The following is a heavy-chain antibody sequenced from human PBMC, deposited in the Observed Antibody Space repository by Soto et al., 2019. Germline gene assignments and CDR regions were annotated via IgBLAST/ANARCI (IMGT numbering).Heavy chain of an antibody. V-gene: IGHV1-18*01. J-gene: IGHJ5*02. CDR2: ISAYNGNT. D-gene: IGHD3-16*01. CDR3: AGGGTPIYH. Sequence: QVQLVQSGAEVKKPGASVKVSCKASGYTFTNFGISWVRQAPGQGLEWMGWISAYNGNTNYAQNFQGRVTMTTDTSTSTGYMGLRSLRSYDTAVDYWAGGGTPIYHLGQGTLVTVSS. CDR1: GYTFTNFG.